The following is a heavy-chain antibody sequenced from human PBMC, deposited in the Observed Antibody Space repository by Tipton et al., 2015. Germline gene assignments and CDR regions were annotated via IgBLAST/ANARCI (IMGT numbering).Heavy chain of an antibody. V-gene: IGHV4-4*07. CDR3: ATDTGWVRGGKPFDM. CDR1: GGSISRYY. Sequence: TLSLTCTISGGSISRYYWSWILQPAGKGLEWIGRMYFGGTTSYNPSLESRVTLSVDTSKNQFSLRLSSVTAADTAVYYCATDTGWVRGGKPFDMWGRGTMVTVSS. CDR2: MYFGGTT. J-gene: IGHJ3*02. D-gene: IGHD3-10*01.